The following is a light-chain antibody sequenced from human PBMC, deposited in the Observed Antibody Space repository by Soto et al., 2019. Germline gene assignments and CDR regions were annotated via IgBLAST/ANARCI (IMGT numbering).Light chain of an antibody. CDR3: MQSTQLPPT. Sequence: ILLTQRPLSLSVTPGQPASISCISSQSLLHITGETFLFWYLQKPGQSPQLLIYEVSTRVSGVPDRFSGSGSGTDFTLEISRVETDDVGIYYCMQSTQLPPTFGQGGRLEIK. J-gene: IGKJ5*01. V-gene: IGKV2D-29*02. CDR1: QSLLHITGETF. CDR2: EVS.